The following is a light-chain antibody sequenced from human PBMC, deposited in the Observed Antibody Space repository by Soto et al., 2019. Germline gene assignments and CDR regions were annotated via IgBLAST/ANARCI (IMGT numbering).Light chain of an antibody. CDR1: QNIAGC. CDR2: DAS. V-gene: IGKV1-5*01. J-gene: IGKJ1*01. CDR3: QQWQIYWT. Sequence: EIKITQSPSTRSASVGDRVTITCRARQNIAGCMAWYQQHPGKAPTLLIYDASTLEGGVPSRFSGSGSGTEFTFSINGLQPDDFATYYCQQWQIYWTFGQGTKVDI.